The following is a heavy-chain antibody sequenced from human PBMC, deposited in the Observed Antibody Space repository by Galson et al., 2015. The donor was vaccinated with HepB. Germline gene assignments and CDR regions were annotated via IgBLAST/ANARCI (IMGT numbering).Heavy chain of an antibody. J-gene: IGHJ6*02. CDR3: AREYSSSSFYYYYGMDV. D-gene: IGHD6-6*01. CDR2: ISYDGSNK. Sequence: SLRLSCAASGFTFSSYGMHWVRQAPGKGLEWVAVISYDGSNKYYADSVKGRFTISRDNSKNTLYLQMNSLRAEDTAVYYCAREYSSSSFYYYYGMDVWGQGTTVTVSS. V-gene: IGHV3-30*03. CDR1: GFTFSSYG.